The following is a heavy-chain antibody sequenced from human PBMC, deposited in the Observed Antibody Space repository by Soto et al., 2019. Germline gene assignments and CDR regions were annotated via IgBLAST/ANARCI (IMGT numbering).Heavy chain of an antibody. Sequence: SETLSLTCTVSGGSISSYYWSWIRQPPGKGLEWIGYIYHSGSTYYNPSLKSRVTISVDRSKNQFSLELSSVTAADTAVYYCARENNVLPGGYFDYWGQGTLVTVSS. D-gene: IGHD3-10*01. J-gene: IGHJ4*02. CDR1: GGSISSYY. V-gene: IGHV4-59*12. CDR2: IYHSGST. CDR3: ARENNVLPGGYFDY.